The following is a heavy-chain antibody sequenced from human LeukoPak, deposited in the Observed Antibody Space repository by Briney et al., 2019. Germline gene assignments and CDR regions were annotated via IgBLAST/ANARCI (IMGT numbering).Heavy chain of an antibody. CDR3: ANARRAHCSSTSCYIPGGYYYYYMDV. CDR1: GFTFSSYG. CDR2: IRYDGSNK. V-gene: IGHV3-30*02. Sequence: GRSLRLSCAASGFTFSSYGMHWVRQAPGKGLEWVAFIRYDGSNKYYADSVKGRFTISRDNSKNTLYLQMNSLRAEDTAVYYCANARRAHCSSTSCYIPGGYYYYYMDVWGKGTTVTVSS. J-gene: IGHJ6*03. D-gene: IGHD2-2*02.